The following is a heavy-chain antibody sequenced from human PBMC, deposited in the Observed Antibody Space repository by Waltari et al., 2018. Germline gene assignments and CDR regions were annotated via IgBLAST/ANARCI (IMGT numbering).Heavy chain of an antibody. CDR3: ARGGNWNYAI. Sequence: QVQLQASGPGLVKPSETLSLTCTVPGGSISSLYWSWIRQPPGKGLEWIGYIYYSGGTNYNPSLKSRVTISVDTSKNEFSLKLSDVTAADTAVDYCARGGNWNYAIWGQGTLVTVSS. D-gene: IGHD1-7*01. CDR2: IYYSGGT. V-gene: IGHV4-59*11. CDR1: GGSISSLY. J-gene: IGHJ4*02.